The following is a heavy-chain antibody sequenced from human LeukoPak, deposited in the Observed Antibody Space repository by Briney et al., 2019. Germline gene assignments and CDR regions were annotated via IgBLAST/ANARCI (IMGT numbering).Heavy chain of an antibody. CDR3: AKSPRDTYGEQQLALYYFDY. V-gene: IGHV3-23*01. CDR1: GFTFSSYA. Sequence: GGSLRLSCAASGFTFSSYAMSWVRQAPGKGLEWVSAISGSGGSTYYADSVKGRFTFSRDNSKNTLYLQMNSLRAEDTAVYYCAKSPRDTYGEQQLALYYFDYWGQGTLVTVSS. CDR2: ISGSGGST. J-gene: IGHJ4*02. D-gene: IGHD6-13*01.